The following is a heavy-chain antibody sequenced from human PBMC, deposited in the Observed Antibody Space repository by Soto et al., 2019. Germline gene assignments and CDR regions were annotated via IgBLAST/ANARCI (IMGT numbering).Heavy chain of an antibody. D-gene: IGHD5-18*01. J-gene: IGHJ6*02. CDR1: GFTFSNYN. CDR2: ISISSSTI. Sequence: EVQLVESGGGLVRPGGSLRLACAASGFTFSNYNMNWVRQAPGKGLEWVSYISISSSTIYYADSVKGRFTISRDNAKNSLSLQMNSLRDEDAAVYYCARVGQLWFRPQYYDAMDVWGQGTTVTVSS. V-gene: IGHV3-48*02. CDR3: ARVGQLWFRPQYYDAMDV.